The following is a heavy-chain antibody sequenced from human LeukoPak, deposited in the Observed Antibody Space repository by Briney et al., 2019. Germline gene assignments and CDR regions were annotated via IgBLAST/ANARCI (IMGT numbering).Heavy chain of an antibody. D-gene: IGHD2-2*03. J-gene: IGHJ4*02. CDR1: GFTFSDYY. CDR3: ARVEIVVVPAANFYYFDY. CDR2: ISSSSSYT. V-gene: IGHV3-11*06. Sequence: GGSLRLSCAASGFTFSDYYMSWIRQAPGKGLEWVSYISSSSSYTNYADSVKGRFTTSRDNAKNSLYLQMNSLRAEDTAVYYCARVEIVVVPAANFYYFDYWGQGTLVTVSS.